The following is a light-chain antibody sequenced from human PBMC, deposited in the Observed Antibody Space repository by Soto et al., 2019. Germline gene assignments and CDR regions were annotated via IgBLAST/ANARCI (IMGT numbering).Light chain of an antibody. CDR2: DAY. Sequence: EIVMTQSPGTLSVSPGERCTLSCRASQSVSSYLAWYQQKPGQAPRLLIYDAYNRATGIPARFSGSGSGTNFTLTISSLEPEDFAVYYCQQRSNWPLTFGGGTKVDIK. J-gene: IGKJ4*01. CDR3: QQRSNWPLT. V-gene: IGKV3-11*01. CDR1: QSVSSY.